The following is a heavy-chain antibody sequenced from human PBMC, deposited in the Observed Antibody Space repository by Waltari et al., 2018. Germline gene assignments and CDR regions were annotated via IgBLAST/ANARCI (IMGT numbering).Heavy chain of an antibody. J-gene: IGHJ4*02. CDR1: GFPFSSYA. CDR2: IRSSGITI. Sequence: EVPLVESGGGLVQPGGSLRLSCAAAGFPFSSYAMNWVRQAPGKGLECVSYIRSSGITIYYADSVKGRFTISRDNAKNSLYLQMNSLRAEDTAVYYCARVGTGTVNPDYWGQGTLVTVSS. D-gene: IGHD4-17*01. CDR3: ARVGTGTVNPDY. V-gene: IGHV3-48*03.